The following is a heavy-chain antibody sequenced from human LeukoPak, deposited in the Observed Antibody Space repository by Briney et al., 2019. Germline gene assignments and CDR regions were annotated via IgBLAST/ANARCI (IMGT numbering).Heavy chain of an antibody. V-gene: IGHV3-9*01. CDR2: VNWNSDRK. Sequence: GRSLRLSCAASGFTFGDYAMHWVRQAPGKGLEWVSGVNWNSDRKGYAGSVKGRFTVSRDNARKYVFLQMNSLRVEDTAIYYYAKGKSGWFSGADYWGQGTLVTVSS. CDR3: AKGKSGWFSGADY. J-gene: IGHJ4*02. CDR1: GFTFGDYA. D-gene: IGHD6-19*01.